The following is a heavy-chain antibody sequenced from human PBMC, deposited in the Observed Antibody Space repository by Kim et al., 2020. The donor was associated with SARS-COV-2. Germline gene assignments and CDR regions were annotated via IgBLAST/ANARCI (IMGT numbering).Heavy chain of an antibody. J-gene: IGHJ4*01. D-gene: IGHD3-22*01. CDR2: ISSNSGHT. V-gene: IGHV1-18*01. CDR3: APYYDSNSYRGQWD. Sequence: ASVKVSCKASGYSFSNYGLVWARLAPGQGLEWMGWISSNSGHTKYAQNVQGRVTLTTDTSTNTGYMELSSLRSDDTAVYYCAPYYDSNSYRGQWDWGQGT. CDR1: GYSFSNYG.